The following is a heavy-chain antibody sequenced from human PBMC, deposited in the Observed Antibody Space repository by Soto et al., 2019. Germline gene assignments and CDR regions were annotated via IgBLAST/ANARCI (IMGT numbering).Heavy chain of an antibody. J-gene: IGHJ6*02. Sequence: LSLTCTVSGGSISSYYCSWIRQPPGKGLEWIGYIYYSGSTNYNPSLKSRVTISVDTSKDQFSLKLSSVTAADTAVYYCARAGGRYCSSTSCYTNYGMDVWGQGTTVTVSS. V-gene: IGHV4-59*01. CDR2: IYYSGST. CDR1: GGSISSYY. D-gene: IGHD2-2*02. CDR3: ARAGGRYCSSTSCYTNYGMDV.